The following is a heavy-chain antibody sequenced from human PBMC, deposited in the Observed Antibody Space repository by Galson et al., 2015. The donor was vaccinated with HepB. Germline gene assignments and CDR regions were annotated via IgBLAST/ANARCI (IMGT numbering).Heavy chain of an antibody. CDR2: IYHSGST. CDR3: AARQHIVVVGFDY. D-gene: IGHD2-21*01. CDR1: GGSISSSNW. V-gene: IGHV4-4*02. J-gene: IGHJ4*02. Sequence: SETLSLTCAVSGGSISSSNWWSWVRQPPGKGLEWIGEIYHSGSTNYNPSLKSRVTISVDKSKNQFSLKLSSVTAADTAVYYCAARQHIVVVGFDYWGQGTLVTVSS.